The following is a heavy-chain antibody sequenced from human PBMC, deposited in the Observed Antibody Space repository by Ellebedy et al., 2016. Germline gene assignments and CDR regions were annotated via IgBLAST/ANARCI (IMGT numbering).Heavy chain of an antibody. D-gene: IGHD3-10*02. J-gene: IGHJ3*02. CDR2: ISSSSSTI. CDR1: GFSFSSYT. CDR3: ARSVHLVFDI. Sequence: GGSLRLSCAASGFSFSSYTMTWVRQAPGKGLEWISYISSSSSTIYYADSVKGRFSISRDNAKNSVFLQMSSLRAEDTALYYCARSVHLVFDIWGQGTMVTVSS. V-gene: IGHV3-48*04.